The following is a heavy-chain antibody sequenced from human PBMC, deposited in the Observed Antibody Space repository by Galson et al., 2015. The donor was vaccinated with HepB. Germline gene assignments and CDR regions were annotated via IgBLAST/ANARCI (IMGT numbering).Heavy chain of an antibody. D-gene: IGHD1-26*01. Sequence: SLRLSCAASGFTFSSYGMHWVRQAPGKGLEWVAVIWYDGSNKYYADSVKGRFTISRDNSKNTLYLQMNSLRAEDTAVYYCAREELGGGAFDIWGQGTMVTVSS. CDR1: GFTFSSYG. CDR3: AREELGGGAFDI. CDR2: IWYDGSNK. V-gene: IGHV3-33*08. J-gene: IGHJ3*02.